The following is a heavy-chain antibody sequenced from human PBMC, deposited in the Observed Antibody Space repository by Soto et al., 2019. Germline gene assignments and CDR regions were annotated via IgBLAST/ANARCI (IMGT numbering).Heavy chain of an antibody. CDR3: AKEGRFLERLLYYYYMDV. CDR2: ISYDGSNK. V-gene: IGHV3-30*18. Sequence: GGSLRLSCAASGFTFSSYGMHWVRQAPGKGLEWVAVISYDGSNKYYADSVKGRFTISRDNSKNTLYLQMNSLRAEDTAVYYCAKEGRFLERLLYYYYMDVWGKGTTVTVSS. J-gene: IGHJ6*03. D-gene: IGHD3-3*01. CDR1: GFTFSSYG.